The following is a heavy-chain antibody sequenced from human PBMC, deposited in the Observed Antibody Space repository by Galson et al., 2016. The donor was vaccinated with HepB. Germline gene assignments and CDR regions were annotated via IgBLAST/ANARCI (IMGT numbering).Heavy chain of an antibody. J-gene: IGHJ4*02. V-gene: IGHV5-51*03. CDR1: GYNFTNFW. Sequence: QSGAEVKKPGDSLKISCKASGYNFTNFWIGWVRQMPGKGLEWVAIIDPSDSDTKYSPSFQGQVTISADKSVNTAYLQWSSLQASDTAIYFCARLRFYDSGIDYWGQGTVVIVSS. CDR2: IDPSDSDT. D-gene: IGHD3-22*01. CDR3: ARLRFYDSGIDY.